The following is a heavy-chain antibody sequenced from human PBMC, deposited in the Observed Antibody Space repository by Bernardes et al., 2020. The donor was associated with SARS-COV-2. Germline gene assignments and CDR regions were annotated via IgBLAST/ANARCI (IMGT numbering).Heavy chain of an antibody. Sequence: SETLSLTCTVSGGSISSGSYYWSWIRQPAGKGLEWIGRIYTSGSTNYNPSLKSRVTISVDTSKNQFSLKLSSVTAADTAVYYCARQLWLRGWFDPWGQGTLVTVSS. CDR1: GGSISSGSYY. J-gene: IGHJ5*02. CDR3: ARQLWLRGWFDP. V-gene: IGHV4-61*02. D-gene: IGHD5-18*01. CDR2: IYTSGST.